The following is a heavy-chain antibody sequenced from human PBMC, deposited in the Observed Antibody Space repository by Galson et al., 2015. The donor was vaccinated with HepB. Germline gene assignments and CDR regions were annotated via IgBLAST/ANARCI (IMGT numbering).Heavy chain of an antibody. CDR2: ISSSSSYM. V-gene: IGHV3-21*01. Sequence: SLRLSCAASGFTFSSYTMNWVRQAPGKGPEWVSSISSSSSYMYYADSMKGRFTISRDNAKNSLYLQMNSLRAEDTAVYFCARGNNRYKYDSSGYLAYWGQGTLVTVSS. CDR1: GFTFSSYT. J-gene: IGHJ4*02. CDR3: ARGNNRYKYDSSGYLAY. D-gene: IGHD3-22*01.